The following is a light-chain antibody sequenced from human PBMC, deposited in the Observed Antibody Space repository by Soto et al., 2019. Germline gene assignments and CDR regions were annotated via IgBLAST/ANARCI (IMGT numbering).Light chain of an antibody. Sequence: DIQMTQSPSTLSASIGDRVIITCRASQSISNWLAWYQQKPGKAPKVLISRASTLESGVPSRFSGSGSGTEVTLTISSLQPDDFATYYCQQYNRYPLAFGPGTKVDIK. CDR1: QSISNW. CDR2: RAS. J-gene: IGKJ3*01. CDR3: QQYNRYPLA. V-gene: IGKV1-5*03.